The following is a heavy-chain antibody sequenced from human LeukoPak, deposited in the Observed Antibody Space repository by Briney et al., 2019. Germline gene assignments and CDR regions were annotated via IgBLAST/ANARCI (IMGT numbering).Heavy chain of an antibody. J-gene: IGHJ4*02. CDR3: ARGKNGGINDY. D-gene: IGHD4-23*01. CDR1: GFTFSSYG. CDR2: IWYDGSNK. Sequence: QPGGSLRLSCAASGFTFSSYGMHWVRQAPGKGLEWVAVIWYDGSNKYYADSVKGRFTISRDNSKNTLYLQMNSLRAEDTAVYYCARGKNGGINDYWGQGTLVTVSS. V-gene: IGHV3-33*01.